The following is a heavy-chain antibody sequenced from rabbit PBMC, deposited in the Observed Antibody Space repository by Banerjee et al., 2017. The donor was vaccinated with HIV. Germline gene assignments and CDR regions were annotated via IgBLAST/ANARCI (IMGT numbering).Heavy chain of an antibody. CDR3: ARDFAAVIGWKVDL. V-gene: IGHV1S45*01. Sequence: QEQLEESGGDLVKPEGSLTLTCTASGFSFSSSYWISWVRQAPGKGLEWIACIYAGSSGSASYASWAKGRFTISKTSSTTVTLQMTSVTSADTAPYSFARDFAAVIGWKVDLRGPGTLVTVS. CDR1: GFSFSSSYW. J-gene: IGHJ6*01. CDR2: IYAGSSGSA. D-gene: IGHD4-2*01.